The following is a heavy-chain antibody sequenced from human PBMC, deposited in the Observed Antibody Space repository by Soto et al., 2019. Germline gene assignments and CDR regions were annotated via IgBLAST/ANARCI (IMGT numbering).Heavy chain of an antibody. Sequence: SVKVSCTASGGTFSSYTISWVRQAPGQGLEWMGRIIPILGIANYAQKFQGRVTITADKSTSTAYMELSSLRSEDTAVYYCAREIGGYYYYYYMDVWGKGTTVTVSS. V-gene: IGHV1-69*04. D-gene: IGHD3-10*01. J-gene: IGHJ6*03. CDR2: IIPILGIA. CDR3: AREIGGYYYYYYMDV. CDR1: GGTFSSYT.